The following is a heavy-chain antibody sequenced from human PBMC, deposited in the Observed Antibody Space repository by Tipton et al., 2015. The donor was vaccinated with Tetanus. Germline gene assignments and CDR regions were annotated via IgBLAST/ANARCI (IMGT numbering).Heavy chain of an antibody. D-gene: IGHD2-15*01. V-gene: IGHV3-21*01. CDR1: GFTFSSFG. CDR2: ITGSSSYI. CDR3: ARVPGAGVGYCRGGNCHYFDY. Sequence: QLVQSGGGPVKPGGSLRLSCAASGFTFSSFGMTWVRQAPGKGLEWVSSITGSSSYIYYADSVKGRFTISRDNAKNSLYLQMNSLRAEDTAMYYCARVPGAGVGYCRGGNCHYFDYWGQGTLVTVSS. J-gene: IGHJ4*02.